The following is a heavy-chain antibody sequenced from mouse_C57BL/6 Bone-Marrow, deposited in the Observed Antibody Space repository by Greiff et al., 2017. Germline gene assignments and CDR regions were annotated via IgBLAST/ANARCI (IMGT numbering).Heavy chain of an antibody. CDR1: GIDFSRYW. Sequence: EASGIDFSRYWMSWVRRAPGNGLEWIGEINPDSSTINYAPSLKDKFIISRDNAKNTLYLQMSKVRSEDTAHYYCARQGYGSTYCYIDVWGTGTTVTVSS. V-gene: IGHV4-1*01. CDR2: INPDSSTI. CDR3: ARQGYGSTYCYIDV. J-gene: IGHJ1*03. D-gene: IGHD1-1*01.